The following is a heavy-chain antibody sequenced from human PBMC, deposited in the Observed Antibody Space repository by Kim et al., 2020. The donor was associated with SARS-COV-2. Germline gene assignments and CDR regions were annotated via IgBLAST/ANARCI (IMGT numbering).Heavy chain of an antibody. V-gene: IGHV6-1*01. CDR2: TYYRSGWFY. D-gene: IGHD6-13*01. CDR3: ARDAPGSSYFDY. CDR1: GDTVPSNSGV. Sequence: SQTLSLTCAISGDTVPSNSGVWNWIRQSPSRGLEWLGRTYYRSGWFYDYAVSVESRITINPDTSQNQFSLHLNSVTPEDTAVYFCARDAPGSSYFDYWGQGTLVTVSS. J-gene: IGHJ4*02.